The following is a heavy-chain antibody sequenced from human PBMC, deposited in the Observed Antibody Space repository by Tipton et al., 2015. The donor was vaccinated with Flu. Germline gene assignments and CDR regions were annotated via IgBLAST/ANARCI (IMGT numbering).Heavy chain of an antibody. CDR2: IHYSGSP. V-gene: IGHV4-38-2*02. CDR3: ARRVAGSGMAV. CDR1: GDSMRSDYF. Sequence: TLSLTCTVSGDSMRSDYFWAWIRQAPGKGLEWIGNIHYSGSPHYNPSLKSRVTITVDTSKNQFSLRLSSMTAADTAVYYCARRVAGSGMAVWGQGTTVTVSS. J-gene: IGHJ6*02. D-gene: IGHD3-10*01.